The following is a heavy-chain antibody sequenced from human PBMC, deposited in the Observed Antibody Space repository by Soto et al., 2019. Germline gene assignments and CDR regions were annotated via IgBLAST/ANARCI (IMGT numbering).Heavy chain of an antibody. V-gene: IGHV4-59*08. CDR1: GGSIGSYY. J-gene: IGHJ4*02. Sequence: QVQLQESGPGLVKPSETLSLTCSVSGGSIGSYYWSWIRQPPGKGVEWIGYIYYSGSTNYNPSLKSRVTISVDTSKNQFSLKLSSVTAADTAVYYCARGGWRQIDYWGQGTLVTVSS. CDR3: ARGGWRQIDY. D-gene: IGHD3-3*01. CDR2: IYYSGST.